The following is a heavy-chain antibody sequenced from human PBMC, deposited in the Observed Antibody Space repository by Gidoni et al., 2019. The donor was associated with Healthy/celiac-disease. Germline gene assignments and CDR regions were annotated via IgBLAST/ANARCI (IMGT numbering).Heavy chain of an antibody. D-gene: IGHD3-22*01. CDR3: ARGPHYYDSSGYYEP. Sequence: QVQLVQSGAEVKKPGASVKVSCTASGYTFTGYYMHWVRQAPGQGLEGMGWINPNSGGTNYAQKFQGRVTMTRDTSISTAYMELSRLRSDDTAVYYCARGPHYYDSSGYYEPWGQGPLVTVSS. V-gene: IGHV1-2*02. CDR2: INPNSGGT. J-gene: IGHJ5*02. CDR1: GYTFTGYY.